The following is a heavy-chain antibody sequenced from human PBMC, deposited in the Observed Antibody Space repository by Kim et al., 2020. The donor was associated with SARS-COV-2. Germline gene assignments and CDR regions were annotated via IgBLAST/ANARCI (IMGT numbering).Heavy chain of an antibody. CDR2: IKQDGSEK. D-gene: IGHD3-10*01. V-gene: IGHV3-7*01. CDR1: GFTFSSYW. Sequence: GGSLRLSCAASGFTFSSYWMSWVRQAPGKGLEWVANIKQDGSEKYYVDSVKGRFTISRDNAKNSLYLQMNSLRAEDTAVYYCARKNIWFGELLMVWFDPWGQGTLVTVSS. J-gene: IGHJ5*02. CDR3: ARKNIWFGELLMVWFDP.